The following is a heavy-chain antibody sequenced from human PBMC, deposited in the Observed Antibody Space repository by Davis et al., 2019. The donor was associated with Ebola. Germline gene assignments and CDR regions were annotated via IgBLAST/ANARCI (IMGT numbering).Heavy chain of an antibody. D-gene: IGHD3-3*01. Sequence: MPGGSLRLSCAVYGGSFSGYYWSWIRQPPGKGLEWIGEINHSGSTNYNPSLKSRVIISVDTSKNQFSLKLSSVTAADTAVYYCARHPVTIFGDFGGMDVWGQGTTVIVSS. V-gene: IGHV4-34*01. CDR2: INHSGST. CDR3: ARHPVTIFGDFGGMDV. CDR1: GGSFSGYY. J-gene: IGHJ6*02.